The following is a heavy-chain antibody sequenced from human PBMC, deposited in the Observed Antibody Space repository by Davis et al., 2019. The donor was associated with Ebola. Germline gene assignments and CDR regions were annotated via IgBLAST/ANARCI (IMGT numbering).Heavy chain of an antibody. V-gene: IGHV3-48*04. Sequence: GESLKISCAASGFTFSSYSMNWVRQAPGKGLEWVSYISSSGSTIYYADSVKGRFTISRDNAKNSLYLQMNSLRAEDTAVYYCARDSYDFWSGYYYYYYGMDVWGQGTTVTVSS. CDR3: ARDSYDFWSGYYYYYYGMDV. J-gene: IGHJ6*02. CDR1: GFTFSSYS. CDR2: ISSSGSTI. D-gene: IGHD3-3*01.